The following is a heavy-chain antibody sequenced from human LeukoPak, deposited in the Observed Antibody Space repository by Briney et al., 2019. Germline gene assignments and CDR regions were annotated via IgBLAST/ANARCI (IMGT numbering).Heavy chain of an antibody. CDR2: ISGSGGST. CDR3: ARDLACSSTSCSDYGMDV. J-gene: IGHJ6*02. CDR1: GFTFSSYT. Sequence: PGGSLRLSCAASGFTFSSYTMSWVRQAPGKGLEWVSAISGSGGSTYYADSVKGRFTISRDNSKNTLYLQMNSLRAEDTAVYYCARDLACSSTSCSDYGMDVWGQGTTVTVSS. D-gene: IGHD2-2*01. V-gene: IGHV3-23*01.